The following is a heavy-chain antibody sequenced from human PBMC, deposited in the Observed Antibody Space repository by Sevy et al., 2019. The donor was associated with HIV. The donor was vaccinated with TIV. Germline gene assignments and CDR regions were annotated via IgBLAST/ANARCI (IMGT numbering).Heavy chain of an antibody. V-gene: IGHV3-30*04. CDR1: GFTFSSYA. J-gene: IGHJ5*02. CDR2: ISYDGSNK. D-gene: IGHD3-10*01. Sequence: GGSLRLSCAASGFTFSSYAMSWVRQAPGKGLEWVAVISYDGSNKYYADSVKGRFTISRDNSKNTLYLQMNSLRAEDTAVYYCAREAASLLWFGDFFSGFDPWGQGTLVTVSS. CDR3: AREAASLLWFGDFFSGFDP.